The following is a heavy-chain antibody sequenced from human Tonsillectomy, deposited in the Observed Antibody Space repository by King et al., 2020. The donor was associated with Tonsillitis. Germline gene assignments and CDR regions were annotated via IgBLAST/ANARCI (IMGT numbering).Heavy chain of an antibody. CDR1: GFTFSSYW. J-gene: IGHJ4*02. CDR3: ARGTSTWNGIDY. D-gene: IGHD1-1*01. V-gene: IGHV3-74*01. CDR2: ISPDGRST. Sequence: VQLVESGGGLVQPGGSLRLSCAASGFTFSSYWMHWVRQAAGRGLVWVSRISPDGRSTAYADSVKSRFTISRDNAENTLYLQMNSLRAEDTALYYCARGTSTWNGIDYWGQGTLVTVSS.